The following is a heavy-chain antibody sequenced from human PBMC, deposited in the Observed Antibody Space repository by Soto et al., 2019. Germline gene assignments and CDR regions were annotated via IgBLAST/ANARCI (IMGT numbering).Heavy chain of an antibody. CDR1: GGSFSGYY. CDR3: ARGQKGLIFGVVTTYYYYGMDV. Sequence: PSETLSLTCAVYGGSFSGYYWSWIRQPPGKGLEWIGEINHSGSTNYNPSLKSRVTISVDTSKNQFSLKLSSVTAADPAVYYCARGQKGLIFGVVTTYYYYGMDVWGQGTTVTVSS. D-gene: IGHD3-3*01. V-gene: IGHV4-34*01. J-gene: IGHJ6*02. CDR2: INHSGST.